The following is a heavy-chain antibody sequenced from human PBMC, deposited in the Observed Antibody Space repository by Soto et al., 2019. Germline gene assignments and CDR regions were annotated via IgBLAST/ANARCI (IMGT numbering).Heavy chain of an antibody. J-gene: IGHJ5*02. CDR3: ARGSGWRVDP. V-gene: IGHV4-4*02. CDR2: IYQSGTT. D-gene: IGHD2-15*01. CDR1: GGSVSGDDW. Sequence: QVQLQESGPGLVKPSETLSLTYAVSGGSVSGDDWWSWVRQPPEKGLEWIGEIYQSGTTNYNPSLNSRVTISLDKSKNQLSLKLTSLTAADTAVYYCARGSGWRVDPWGQGTLVTVSS.